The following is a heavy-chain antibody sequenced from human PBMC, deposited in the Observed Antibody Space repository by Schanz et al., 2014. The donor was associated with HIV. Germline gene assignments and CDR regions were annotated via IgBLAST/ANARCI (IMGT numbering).Heavy chain of an antibody. CDR1: GYTFTSYG. CDR3: ARDLNRWRDGSEKWFDT. Sequence: QVQLVQSGAEMKKPGASVKVSCKASGYTFTSYGISWVRQAPGQGLEWMGWVSAYNGNIHYAQKFRGRVTRTTDTSTTTASMELRSLRSDDTAVYFCARDLNRWRDGSEKWFDTWGQGTLVTVSS. D-gene: IGHD2-15*01. CDR2: VSAYNGNI. V-gene: IGHV1-18*01. J-gene: IGHJ5*02.